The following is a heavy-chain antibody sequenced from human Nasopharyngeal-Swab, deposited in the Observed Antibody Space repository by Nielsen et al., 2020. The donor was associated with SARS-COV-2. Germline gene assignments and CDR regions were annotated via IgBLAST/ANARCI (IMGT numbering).Heavy chain of an antibody. Sequence: GESLKISCAASGFTFSNFAMSWARQAPGKGLEWVSVISGDSDSTYYTDSVRGRFTISRDNSKNTLYLQMNSLRAEDTAVYYCARDRSGWYLDYWGQGTLVTVSS. D-gene: IGHD6-19*01. CDR3: ARDRSGWYLDY. V-gene: IGHV3-23*01. CDR2: ISGDSDST. CDR1: GFTFSNFA. J-gene: IGHJ4*02.